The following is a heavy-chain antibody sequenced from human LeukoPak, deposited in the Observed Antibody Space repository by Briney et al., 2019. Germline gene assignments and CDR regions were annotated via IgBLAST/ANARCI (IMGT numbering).Heavy chain of an antibody. Sequence: PGGTLRLSCAASGFTFSSYGMSWVRQAPGKGLEWVSAISGSGGSTYYADSVKGRFTISRDNSKNTLYLQMNSLRAEDTAVYYWAKDGETYYYDSSGYEPGDWGQGTLVTVSS. D-gene: IGHD3-22*01. CDR3: AKDGETYYYDSSGYEPGD. J-gene: IGHJ4*02. CDR1: GFTFSSYG. CDR2: ISGSGGST. V-gene: IGHV3-23*01.